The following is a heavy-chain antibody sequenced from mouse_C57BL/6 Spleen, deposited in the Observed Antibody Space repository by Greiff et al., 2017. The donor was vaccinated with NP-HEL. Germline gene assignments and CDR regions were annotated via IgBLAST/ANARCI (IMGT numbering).Heavy chain of an antibody. V-gene: IGHV1-52*01. D-gene: IGHD2-4*01. CDR1: GYTFTSYW. CDR2: IDPSDSET. J-gene: IGHJ1*03. CDR3: ARSDDYDHYWYFDV. Sequence: QVQLQQPGAELVRPGSSVKLSCKASGYTFTSYWMHWVKQRPIQGLEWIGNIDPSDSETHYNQKFKDKAPLTVDKSSSTAYMQLSSLTSEDSAVDYCARSDDYDHYWYFDVWGTGTTVTVSS.